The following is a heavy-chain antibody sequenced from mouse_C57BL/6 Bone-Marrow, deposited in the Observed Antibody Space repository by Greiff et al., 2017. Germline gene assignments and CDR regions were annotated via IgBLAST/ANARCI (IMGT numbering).Heavy chain of an antibody. J-gene: IGHJ1*03. CDR1: GFSFNTYA. CDR3: VRDYSNSYWYFDV. CDR2: IRSKSNNYAT. V-gene: IGHV10-1*01. Sequence: EVQRVESGGGLVQPKGSLKLSCAASGFSFNTYAMNWVRQAPGKGLEWVARIRSKSNNYATYYADSVKDRVTISRDDSESMLYLQMNNLKTEDTAMYYCVRDYSNSYWYFDVWGTGTTVTVSS. D-gene: IGHD2-5*01.